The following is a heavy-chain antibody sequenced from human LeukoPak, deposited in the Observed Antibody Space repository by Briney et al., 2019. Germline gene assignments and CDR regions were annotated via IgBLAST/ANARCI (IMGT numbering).Heavy chain of an antibody. D-gene: IGHD2-21*02. CDR1: GFTFSNYG. V-gene: IGHV3-7*01. Sequence: LAGGSLRLSCAASGFTFSNYGMSWVRQAPGKGLEWVANIREDGGKQNYVDSVKGRFTISRDNAKSSVYLQLNSLRADDTAIYYCAKDIPGGGDDYWGQGTLVTVSS. J-gene: IGHJ4*02. CDR2: IREDGGKQ. CDR3: AKDIPGGGDDY.